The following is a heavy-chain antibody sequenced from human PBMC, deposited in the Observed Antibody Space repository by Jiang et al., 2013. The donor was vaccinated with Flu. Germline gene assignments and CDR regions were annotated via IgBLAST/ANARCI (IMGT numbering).Heavy chain of an antibody. Sequence: KISCKASGYSFTSYWIGWVRQMPGKGLEWMGMIYFGDSDTRYSPSFQGQVTISADKSISTAYLQWSSLKASDTAMYYCARHRTTAAAVEGWGQGTLVTVSS. V-gene: IGHV5-51*01. J-gene: IGHJ4*02. CDR1: GYSFTSYW. CDR2: IYFGDSDT. D-gene: IGHD6-13*01. CDR3: ARHRTTAAAVEG.